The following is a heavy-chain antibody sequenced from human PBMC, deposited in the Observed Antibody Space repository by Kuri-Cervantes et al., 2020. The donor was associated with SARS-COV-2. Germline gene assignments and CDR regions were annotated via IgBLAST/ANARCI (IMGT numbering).Heavy chain of an antibody. Sequence: GESLKISCKGSGYSFTSYWISWVRQMPGKGLEWMGRIDPSDSYTNYSPSFQGHVTISADKSISTAYLQWSSLKASDTAMYYCARRPDSSGYNYYYYYGMDVWGQGNTVNRSS. CDR1: GYSFTSYW. J-gene: IGHJ6*01. CDR2: IDPSDSYT. CDR3: ARRPDSSGYNYYYYYGMDV. V-gene: IGHV5-10-1*01. D-gene: IGHD3-22*01.